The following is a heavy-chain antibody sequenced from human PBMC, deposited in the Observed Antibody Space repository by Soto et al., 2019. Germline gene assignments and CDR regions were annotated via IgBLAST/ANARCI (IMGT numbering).Heavy chain of an antibody. CDR1: GFTFSSYS. CDR3: ARDETYSYAPLY. Sequence: GGSLRLSCAASGFTFSSYSMNWVRQAPGKGLEWVTSISSSSSYIYYADSVKGRFTISRDNAKNSLYLQMNSMRAEDTAVYYCARDETYSYAPLYWGQGTLVTVSS. CDR2: ISSSSSYI. J-gene: IGHJ4*02. V-gene: IGHV3-21*01. D-gene: IGHD5-18*01.